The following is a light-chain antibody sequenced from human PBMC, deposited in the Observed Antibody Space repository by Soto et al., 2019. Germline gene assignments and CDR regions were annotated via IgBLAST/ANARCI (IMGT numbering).Light chain of an antibody. V-gene: IGKV3-20*01. CDR3: QEFTSYPIR. J-gene: IGKJ4*01. CDR1: QTVRNNY. CDR2: DAS. Sequence: TLSLSPGERATLSCRASQTVRNNYLAWYQQKPGQAPRLLIYDASSRATGIPDRFSGGGSGTDFTLTISRLEPEDFILYCCQEFTSYPIRFGG.